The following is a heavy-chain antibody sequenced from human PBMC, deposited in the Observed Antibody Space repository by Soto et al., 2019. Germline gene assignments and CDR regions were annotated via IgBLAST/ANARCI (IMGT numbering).Heavy chain of an antibody. CDR1: GYTFTSHT. CDR3: ARESEDGVPGDY. J-gene: IGHJ4*02. CDR2: IIVSNGSP. D-gene: IGHD3-3*01. Sequence: QVQLVQSGAEVKEPGASVRVSCKASGYTFTSHTLHWARQAPGQGLEWMGWIIVSNGSPRYAPQFQGRVTFGRDTSATTAYMELSSLTSEDTAVYYFARESEDGVPGDYWGQGTLVVVSS. V-gene: IGHV1-3*01.